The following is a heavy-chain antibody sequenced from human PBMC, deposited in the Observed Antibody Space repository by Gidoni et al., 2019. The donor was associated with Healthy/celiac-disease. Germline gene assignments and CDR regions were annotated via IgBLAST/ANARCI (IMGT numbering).Heavy chain of an antibody. CDR3: ARSLAVAAPDY. Sequence: QVQLQESGPGLVKPSETLSLTCAVSGYSISSGYYWGWFRQPPGKGLEWIGSIYHSGSTYYNPSLKSRVTISVDTSKNQFSLKLSSVTAADTAVYYCARSLAVAAPDYWGQGTLVTVSS. V-gene: IGHV4-38-2*01. D-gene: IGHD6-19*01. CDR1: GYSISSGYY. J-gene: IGHJ4*02. CDR2: IYHSGST.